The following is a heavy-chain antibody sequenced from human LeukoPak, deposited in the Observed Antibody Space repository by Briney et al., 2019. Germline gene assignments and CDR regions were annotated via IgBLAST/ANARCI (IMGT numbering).Heavy chain of an antibody. CDR1: GCTFDDYA. D-gene: IGHD6-19*01. CDR2: ISWNSGSI. V-gene: IGHV3-9*01. CDR3: AGLSSAWGY. J-gene: IGHJ4*02. Sequence: GRSLRLSCASSGCTFDDYAMHWVRQAPGRGLEWVSGISWNSGSIGYADSVKGRFTISRDNAKNSLYLQMNSLRAEDTALYYCAGLSSAWGYWGQGTLVTVSS.